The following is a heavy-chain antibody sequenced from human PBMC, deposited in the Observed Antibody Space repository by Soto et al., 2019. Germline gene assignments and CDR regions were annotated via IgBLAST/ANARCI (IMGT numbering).Heavy chain of an antibody. V-gene: IGHV3-11*05. CDR2: ISSSSSYT. J-gene: IGHJ5*02. CDR3: ARDRGGSYRPWFDP. CDR1: GFTFSDYY. D-gene: IGHD1-26*01. Sequence: GGSLTLSCAASGFTFSDYYMSWIRQAPGKGLEWVSYISSSSSYTNYADSVKGRFTISRDNAKNSLYLQMNSLRAEDTAVYYCARDRGGSYRPWFDPWGQGTLVTVSS.